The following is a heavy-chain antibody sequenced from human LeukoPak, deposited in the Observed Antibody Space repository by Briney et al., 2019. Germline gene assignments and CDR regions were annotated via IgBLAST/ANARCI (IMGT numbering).Heavy chain of an antibody. CDR2: IRNKANDYTT. D-gene: IGHD2-15*01. CDR1: GFTLSDHY. J-gene: IGHJ4*02. CDR3: VRSGYCGGGTCYSDYFDY. Sequence: GGSLRLSCAASGFTLSDHYMDSVRQAPGKGLEWVGRIRNKANDYTTEYAASVKGRFTISRDASQSSLYLQMNTLKLEDTAVYFCVRSGYCGGGTCYSDYFDYWGQGTLVSVSS. V-gene: IGHV3-72*01.